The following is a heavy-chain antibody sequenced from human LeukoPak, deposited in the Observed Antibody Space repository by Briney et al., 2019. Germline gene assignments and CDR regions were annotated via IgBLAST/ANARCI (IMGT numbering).Heavy chain of an antibody. CDR3: ARLSRILSIAVAGTGFPFDY. D-gene: IGHD6-19*01. Sequence: SETLSLTCTVSGGSINSGTYYWVWIRQPPGKGLEWIGSIFYGGSTYYNPSLKSRGTMSIDTAENQLSLKLTSVTAADTAVYYCARLSRILSIAVAGTGFPFDYWGQGTLVTVSS. CDR2: IFYGGST. CDR1: GGSINSGTYY. J-gene: IGHJ4*02. V-gene: IGHV4-39*07.